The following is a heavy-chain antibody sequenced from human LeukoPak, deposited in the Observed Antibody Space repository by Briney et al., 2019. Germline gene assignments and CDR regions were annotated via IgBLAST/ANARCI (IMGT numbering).Heavy chain of an antibody. Sequence: GESLRLSCAASGFTFRTYAMSWVRQAPGKGLEWVSTVTGSGGSSYYADSVKDRFTISRDNSKNTLFLQMNSLRAEDTAVYYCAKEGIAAPLYYFDYWGQGNLVTVSS. CDR2: VTGSGGSS. D-gene: IGHD6-13*01. CDR1: GFTFRTYA. CDR3: AKEGIAAPLYYFDY. V-gene: IGHV3-23*01. J-gene: IGHJ4*02.